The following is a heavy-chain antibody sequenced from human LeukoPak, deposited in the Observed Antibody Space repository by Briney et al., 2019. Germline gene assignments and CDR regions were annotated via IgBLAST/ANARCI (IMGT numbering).Heavy chain of an antibody. CDR3: AAGYCSGGSCYPYYYYGMDV. J-gene: IGHJ6*02. D-gene: IGHD2-15*01. V-gene: IGHV1-58*01. CDR1: GFTFTSSA. CDR2: IVVGSGNT. Sequence: ASVKVSCKASGFTFTSSAVQWVRQARGQRLEWIGWIVVGSGNTNYAQKLQERVTITRDMSTSTAYMELSSLRSGDTAVYYCAAGYCSGGSCYPYYYYGMDVWGQGTTVTVSS.